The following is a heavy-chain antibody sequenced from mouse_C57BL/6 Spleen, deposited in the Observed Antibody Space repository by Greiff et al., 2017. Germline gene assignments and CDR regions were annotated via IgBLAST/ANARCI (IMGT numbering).Heavy chain of an antibody. CDR3: ARSGYYGSSSSMDY. CDR1: GYAFTNYL. D-gene: IGHD1-1*01. Sequence: LVESGAELVRPGTSVKVSCKASGYAFTNYLIEWVKQRPGQGLEWIGVINPGSGGTNYNEKFKGKATLTADKSSSTAYMQLSSLTSEDSAVYFCARSGYYGSSSSMDYWGQGTSVTVSS. J-gene: IGHJ4*01. V-gene: IGHV1-54*01. CDR2: INPGSGGT.